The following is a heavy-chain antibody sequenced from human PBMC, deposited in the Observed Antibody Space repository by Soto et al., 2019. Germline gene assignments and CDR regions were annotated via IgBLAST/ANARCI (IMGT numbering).Heavy chain of an antibody. CDR2: IIPIVGTA. Sequence: QVELVQSGAEVKKPGSSVKVSCQASEDTFRNYAISWVRQAPGQGLEWMGGIIPIVGTANYEQKFQSRVTIPADTSANTVYLELSSLRSEDTAVYYCASTKYDSSAYYYWYLGLWGRGTLVTVSS. D-gene: IGHD3-22*01. CDR1: EDTFRNYA. J-gene: IGHJ2*01. CDR3: ASTKYDSSAYYYWYLGL. V-gene: IGHV1-69*06.